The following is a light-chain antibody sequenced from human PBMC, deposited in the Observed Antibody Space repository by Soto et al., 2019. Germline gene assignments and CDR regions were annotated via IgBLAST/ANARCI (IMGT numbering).Light chain of an antibody. CDR3: SSYTSSSTLYG. J-gene: IGLJ1*01. V-gene: IGLV2-14*01. Sequence: QSALTQPASVSGSPGQSITISCTGTSSDVGGYNYVSWYQQHPGKAPKLMIYDVSNRPSGVSNRFSGSKCGNTASLTISGLHAEDEADYYCSSYTSSSTLYGFGTGTKLTLL. CDR1: SSDVGGYNY. CDR2: DVS.